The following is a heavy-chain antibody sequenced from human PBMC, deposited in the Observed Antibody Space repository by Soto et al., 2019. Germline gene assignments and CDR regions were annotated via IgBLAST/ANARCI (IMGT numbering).Heavy chain of an antibody. CDR1: GFTFSDDA. CDR3: AKRAVVGAARYFDY. D-gene: IGHD2-15*01. CDR2: IGASTNP. V-gene: IGHV3-23*01. Sequence: GGSLRLSCAASGFTFSDDAMSWVRRAPGKGLQWVSTIGASTNPYYPDSVKGRFTISRDNSKNTLYLQMNSLRAEDTAVYYCAKRAVVGAARYFDYWGLGTLVTVSS. J-gene: IGHJ4*02.